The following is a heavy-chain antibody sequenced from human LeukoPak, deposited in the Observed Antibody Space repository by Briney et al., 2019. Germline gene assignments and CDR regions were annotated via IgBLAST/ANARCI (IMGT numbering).Heavy chain of an antibody. J-gene: IGHJ6*02. CDR3: ARDSPRYCSSTSCYEYGMGV. CDR2: IYYSGST. Sequence: SETLSLTCTVSGGSISSYYWSWIRQPPGKGLEWIGYIYYSGSTNYNPSLKSRVTISVDTSKNQFSLKLSSVTAADTAVYYCARDSPRYCSSTSCYEYGMGVWGQGTTVTVSS. V-gene: IGHV4-59*01. CDR1: GGSISSYY. D-gene: IGHD2-2*01.